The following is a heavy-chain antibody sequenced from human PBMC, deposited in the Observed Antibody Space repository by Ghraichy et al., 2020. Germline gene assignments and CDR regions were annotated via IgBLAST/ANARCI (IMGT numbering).Heavy chain of an antibody. CDR1: GFTFSSYW. V-gene: IGHV3-74*01. J-gene: IGHJ6*02. Sequence: LSLTCAASGFTFSSYWMHWVRQAPGKGLVWVSRINSDGSSTSYADSVKGRFTISRDNAKNTLYLQMNSLRAEETAVYYCASPAALLGMDVWGQGTTVTVAS. D-gene: IGHD2-2*01. CDR2: INSDGSST. CDR3: ASPAALLGMDV.